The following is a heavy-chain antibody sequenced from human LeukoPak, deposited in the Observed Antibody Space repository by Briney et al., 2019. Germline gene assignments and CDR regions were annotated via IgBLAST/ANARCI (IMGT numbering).Heavy chain of an antibody. CDR3: ARGGSSSPFDY. CDR2: IWYDGSDK. D-gene: IGHD6-6*01. CDR1: GFTFSSYL. V-gene: IGHV3-33*01. Sequence: GGSLRLSCAASGFTFSSYLMHWVRQAPGKGLEWVAVIWYDGSDKYYADSVKGRFTISRDNSKNTLYLQMNNLRGEDTAVYYCARGGSSSPFDYWGQGTLVTVSS. J-gene: IGHJ4*02.